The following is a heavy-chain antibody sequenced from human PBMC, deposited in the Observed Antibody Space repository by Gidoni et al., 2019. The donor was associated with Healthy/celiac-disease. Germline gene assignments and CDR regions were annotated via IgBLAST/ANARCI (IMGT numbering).Heavy chain of an antibody. CDR3: ASSPTHLYDSSGYSQYYFDY. D-gene: IGHD3-22*01. V-gene: IGHV1-69*02. Sequence: QVQLVQSGAEVKKPGSSVKVSCKASGGTFSSYTISWVRQAPGQGLEWMGRIIPILGIANYAQKFQGRVTITADKSTSTAYMELSSLRSEDTAVYYCASSPTHLYDSSGYSQYYFDYWGQGTLVTVSS. J-gene: IGHJ4*02. CDR1: GGTFSSYT. CDR2: IIPILGIA.